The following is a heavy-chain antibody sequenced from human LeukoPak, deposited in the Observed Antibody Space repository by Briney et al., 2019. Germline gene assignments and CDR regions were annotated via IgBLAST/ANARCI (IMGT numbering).Heavy chain of an antibody. CDR1: GGSISSYY. J-gene: IGHJ4*02. D-gene: IGHD5-12*01. V-gene: IGHV4-59*01. CDR3: AREGRQGYVYFDH. CDR2: INYSGST. Sequence: KSSETLSLTCTVSGGSISSYYWSWIRQPPGKGLEWIGYINYSGSTNYNPSLKSRVTMSVDTSKNQFSLKLSSVTAADTAMYYCAREGRQGYVYFDHWGQESLVTVSS.